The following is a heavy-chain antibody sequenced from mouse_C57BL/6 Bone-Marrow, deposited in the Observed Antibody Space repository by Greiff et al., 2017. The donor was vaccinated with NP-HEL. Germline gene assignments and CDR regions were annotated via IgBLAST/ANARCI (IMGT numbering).Heavy chain of an antibody. CDR2: IHPSDGDT. CDR3: AMESNLVAWFAY. J-gene: IGHJ3*01. CDR1: GYTFTSYW. D-gene: IGHD1-1*02. Sequence: VQLQQPGAELVKPGASVKVSCKASGYTFTSYWMHWVKQRPGQGLEWIGRIHPSDGDTNYNQKFKGKATLTVDKSSSTAYMQLSSLTSEDSAVYYCAMESNLVAWFAYWGQGTLVTVTA. V-gene: IGHV1-74*01.